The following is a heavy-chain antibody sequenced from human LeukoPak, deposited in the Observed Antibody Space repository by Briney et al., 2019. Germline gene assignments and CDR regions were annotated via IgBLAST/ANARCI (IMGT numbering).Heavy chain of an antibody. D-gene: IGHD6-13*01. CDR3: AKMAIAAAVEGDSWCDP. V-gene: IGHV1-2*02. Sequence: ASVKVSCKASGYTFTAYYVHWVRQAPGQGLEWMGWINPNSGVTKYAQKFQGRVTMTRDTSISTAYMELSRLISGDTAGYYCAKMAIAAAVEGDSWCDPWGQGTLVTVSS. CDR1: GYTFTAYY. J-gene: IGHJ5*02. CDR2: INPNSGVT.